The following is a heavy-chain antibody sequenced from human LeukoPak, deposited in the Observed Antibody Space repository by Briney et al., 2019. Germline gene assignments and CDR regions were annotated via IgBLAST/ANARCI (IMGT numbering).Heavy chain of an antibody. CDR1: GYSISSGYY. Sequence: PSETLSLTCAVSGYSISSGYYWGWSRQPPGKGLEWIGNIYHSGSTYYNPSLKRRVTISVDTSKNQLSLKLSSVTAADTAVYYCARVVVPAIYYMDVWGQGTTVTVSS. J-gene: IGHJ6*03. D-gene: IGHD2-2*01. CDR3: ARVVVPAIYYMDV. V-gene: IGHV4-38-2*01. CDR2: IYHSGST.